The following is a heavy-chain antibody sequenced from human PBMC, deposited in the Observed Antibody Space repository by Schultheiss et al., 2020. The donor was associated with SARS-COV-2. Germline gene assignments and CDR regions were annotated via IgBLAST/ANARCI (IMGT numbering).Heavy chain of an antibody. CDR1: GYTFTSYY. V-gene: IGHV1-69*13. Sequence: SVKVSCKASGYTFTSYYMHWVQQAPGQGLEWMGGIIPIFGTANYAQKFQGRVTITADESTSTAYMELSSLRSEDTAVYYCARDRYDFWSGYVSYWYFDLWGRGTLVTVSS. J-gene: IGHJ2*01. D-gene: IGHD3-3*01. CDR2: IIPIFGTA. CDR3: ARDRYDFWSGYVSYWYFDL.